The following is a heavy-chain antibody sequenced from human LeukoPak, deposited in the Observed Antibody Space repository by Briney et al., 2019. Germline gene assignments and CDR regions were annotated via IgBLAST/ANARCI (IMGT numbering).Heavy chain of an antibody. D-gene: IGHD6-6*01. CDR1: GGSISSHY. CDR3: ARDLAYSSSSGWFDP. Sequence: PSETLSLTCTVSGGSISSHYWSWIRQPPGKGLEWIGYIYNSGSSNYNPSLKSRVSISVDTSMNQFSLKLTSVTAADTAVYYCARDLAYSSSSGWFDPWGQGTLVTVSS. CDR2: IYNSGSS. V-gene: IGHV4-59*11. J-gene: IGHJ5*02.